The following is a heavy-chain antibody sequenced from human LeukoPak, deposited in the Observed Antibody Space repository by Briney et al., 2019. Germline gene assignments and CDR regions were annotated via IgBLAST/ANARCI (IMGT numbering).Heavy chain of an antibody. V-gene: IGHV4-4*02. J-gene: IGHJ4*02. Sequence: SGTLSLTCAVSGGSISSSNWWSWVRQPPGKGLEWIGEIYHSGSTNYNPSLKSRVTISVDKSKNQFSLKLSSVTAADTALYYCAKDQGYDSSGYPDYWGQGTLVTVSS. D-gene: IGHD3-22*01. CDR3: AKDQGYDSSGYPDY. CDR1: GGSISSSNW. CDR2: IYHSGST.